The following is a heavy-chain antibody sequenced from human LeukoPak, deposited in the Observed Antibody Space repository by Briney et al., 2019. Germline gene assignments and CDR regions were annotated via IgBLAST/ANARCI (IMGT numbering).Heavy chain of an antibody. CDR3: ARDHQGTYFDFWSGSKANNYYYMDV. Sequence: PSETLSLTCTVSGGSISSSSYYWGWIRQPPGKGLEWIGTIHYSGSTSYNTSLKSRVTISVDTSKNQFSLKLRSVTAADTAVYYCARDHQGTYFDFWSGSKANNYYYMDVWGKGTTVTVSS. V-gene: IGHV4-39*07. CDR1: GGSISSSSYY. CDR2: IHYSGST. J-gene: IGHJ6*03. D-gene: IGHD3-3*01.